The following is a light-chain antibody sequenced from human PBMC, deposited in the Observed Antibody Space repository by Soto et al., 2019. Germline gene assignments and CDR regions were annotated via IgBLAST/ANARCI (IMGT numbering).Light chain of an antibody. CDR3: QQSYSTPLS. CDR1: QSISSY. CDR2: AAS. J-gene: IGKJ4*01. V-gene: IGKV1-39*01. Sequence: DIQMTQSPSSLSASVGDRVTITCRSSQSISSYLHWYQQKPGKAPKLLIYAASSLQSGVPSRFRGRGSEPDFTLTISSLQPEDFADFYCQQSYSTPLSFGGGTKVESK.